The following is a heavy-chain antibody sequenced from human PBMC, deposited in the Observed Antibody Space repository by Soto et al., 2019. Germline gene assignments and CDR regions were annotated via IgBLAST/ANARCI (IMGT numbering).Heavy chain of an antibody. CDR2: IRDKANSYAT. Sequence: GGSLRLSCAASGFTFSGSAMHWVRQASGKGLEWVGRIRDKANSYATAYTASVKGRFTISRDDSKNTAYLQMNSLRAEDTAVYYCARGARGYYDSSGYFEPLGMDVWGQGTTVTVSS. J-gene: IGHJ6*02. CDR1: GFTFSGSA. D-gene: IGHD3-22*01. CDR3: ARGARGYYDSSGYFEPLGMDV. V-gene: IGHV3-73*01.